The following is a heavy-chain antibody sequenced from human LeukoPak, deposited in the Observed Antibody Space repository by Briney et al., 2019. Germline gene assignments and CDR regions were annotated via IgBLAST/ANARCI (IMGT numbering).Heavy chain of an antibody. V-gene: IGHV1-18*01. CDR2: ISAYNGNT. CDR1: GYTFTSYG. J-gene: IGHJ4*02. D-gene: IGHD3-3*01. Sequence: ASVKASSKASGYTFTSYGISWVRQAPGQGLEWMGWISAYNGNTNYAQKLQGRVTMTTDASTSTAYMELRSLTSDDTAVYYWARGLEVDFRSGYYWFNLYFDYWGQGTLVTVSS. CDR3: ARGLEVDFRSGYYWFNLYFDY.